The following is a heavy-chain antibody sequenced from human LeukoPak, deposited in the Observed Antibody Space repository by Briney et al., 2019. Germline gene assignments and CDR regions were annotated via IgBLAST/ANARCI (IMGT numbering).Heavy chain of an antibody. J-gene: IGHJ4*02. CDR2: IYPSGST. V-gene: IGHV4-38-2*02. Sequence: SETLSLTCTVSGYSISNGYYWGWIRQPPGTGLEWIGSIYPSGSTFYNPSLKSRVTISVDTSKNQFSLRLSSVTAADTAVYYCASQTYENNSSSWSFDYWGQGTLVTVSS. D-gene: IGHD6-13*01. CDR1: GYSISNGYY. CDR3: ASQTYENNSSSWSFDY.